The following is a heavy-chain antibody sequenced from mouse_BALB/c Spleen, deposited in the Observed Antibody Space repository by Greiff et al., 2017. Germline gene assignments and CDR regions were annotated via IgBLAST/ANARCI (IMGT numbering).Heavy chain of an antibody. J-gene: IGHJ2*01. CDR3: ARGVYYGYDGTYYFDY. V-gene: IGHV5-4*02. Sequence: EVQVVESGGGLVKPGGSLKLSCAASGFTFSDYYMYWVRQTPEKRLEWVATISDGGSYTYYPDSVKGRFTISRDNAKNNLYLQMSSLKSEDTAMYYCARGVYYGYDGTYYFDYWGQGTTLTVSS. CDR1: GFTFSDYY. D-gene: IGHD2-2*01. CDR2: ISDGGSYT.